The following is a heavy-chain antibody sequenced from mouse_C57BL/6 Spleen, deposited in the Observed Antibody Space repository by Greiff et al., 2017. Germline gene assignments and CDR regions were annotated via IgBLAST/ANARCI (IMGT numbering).Heavy chain of an antibody. Sequence: EVQLVESEGGLVQPGSSMKLSCTASGFTFSDYYMAWVRQVPEKGLEWVANINYDGSSTYYLDSLKIRFIISRDNAKNILYLQMSSLKSEDTATYYCASGGYYGSSLYYFDYWGQGTTLTVSS. CDR2: INYDGSST. CDR1: GFTFSDYY. D-gene: IGHD1-1*01. V-gene: IGHV5-16*01. CDR3: ASGGYYGSSLYYFDY. J-gene: IGHJ2*01.